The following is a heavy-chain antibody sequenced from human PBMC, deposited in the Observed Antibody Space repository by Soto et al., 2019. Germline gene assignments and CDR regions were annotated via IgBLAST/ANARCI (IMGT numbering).Heavy chain of an antibody. CDR2: IIPIFGTA. V-gene: IGHV1-69*12. CDR1: GGTFSSYA. Sequence: QVQLVQSGAEVKKPGSSVKVSCKASGGTFSSYAISWVRQAPGQGLEWMGGIIPIFGTANYAQKFQGRVTINADEATSTAYMELSSLRSEDAAVYYCARVGAAYYYDQAAYYYYGMDVWGQGTTVTVSS. J-gene: IGHJ6*02. CDR3: ARVGAAYYYDQAAYYYYGMDV. D-gene: IGHD3-22*01.